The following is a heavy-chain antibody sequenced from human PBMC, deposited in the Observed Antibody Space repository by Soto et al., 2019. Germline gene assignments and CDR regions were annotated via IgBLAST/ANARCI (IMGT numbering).Heavy chain of an antibody. V-gene: IGHV4-59*01. Sequence: QVQLQESGPGLVEPSETLSLTCTVSGGSISSYYWSWIRQPPGKGLEWIGYIYYSGSTNYNPSLKSRVTISVDTSKNQFSLKLSSVTAADTAVYYCARERIAAAGAVDYWGQGTLVTVSS. J-gene: IGHJ4*02. CDR2: IYYSGST. CDR3: ARERIAAAGAVDY. D-gene: IGHD6-13*01. CDR1: GGSISSYY.